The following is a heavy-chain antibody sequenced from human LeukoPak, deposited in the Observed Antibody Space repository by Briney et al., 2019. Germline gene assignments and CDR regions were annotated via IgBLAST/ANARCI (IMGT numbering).Heavy chain of an antibody. Sequence: GGSLRLSCAASGLTFSSYSMNWVRQAPGKGLEWVSSISSSSSYIYYADSVRGRFTISRDNAKNSLYLQRNSLRAEDTAVYYCARPSGSSLLLYYDYMDVWGKGTTVTVSS. CDR3: ARPSGSSLLLYYDYMDV. V-gene: IGHV3-21*01. CDR2: ISSSSSYI. CDR1: GLTFSSYS. D-gene: IGHD1-26*01. J-gene: IGHJ6*03.